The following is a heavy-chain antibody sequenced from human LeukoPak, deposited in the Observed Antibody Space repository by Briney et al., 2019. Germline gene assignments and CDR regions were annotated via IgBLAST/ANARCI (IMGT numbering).Heavy chain of an antibody. CDR1: GYTFTSYY. Sequence: GASVKVSCKASGYTFTSYYMHWVRQAPGQGLEWMGIINPSGGSTSYAQKFQGRVTMTRDMSTSTVYMELSSLRSEDTAVYYCARGPSRYDSWSGYHYWGQGTLVTVSS. CDR2: INPSGGST. CDR3: ARGPSRYDSWSGYHY. D-gene: IGHD3-3*01. J-gene: IGHJ4*02. V-gene: IGHV1-46*01.